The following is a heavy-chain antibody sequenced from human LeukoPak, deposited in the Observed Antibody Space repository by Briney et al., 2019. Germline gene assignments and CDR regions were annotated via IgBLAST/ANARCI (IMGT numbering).Heavy chain of an antibody. Sequence: PSPTLSLTCTVSTTSVNSYCWGWVRLPAGKGLEWLGRIYPTGTTYYHPSLKTPLTLSIETSKSQFSLTLRSATAADTAVYFCGRQGYTASPHFFDYWSQGTLVTVSS. CDR2: IYPTGTT. V-gene: IGHV4-4*07. J-gene: IGHJ4*02. CDR3: GRQGYTASPHFFDY. CDR1: TTSVNSYC. D-gene: IGHD5-18*01.